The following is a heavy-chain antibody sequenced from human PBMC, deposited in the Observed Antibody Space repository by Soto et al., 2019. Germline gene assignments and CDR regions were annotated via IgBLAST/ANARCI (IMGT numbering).Heavy chain of an antibody. CDR2: IYWDDDK. CDR3: AHGPPRSHSNVWYVLFDY. J-gene: IGHJ4*02. V-gene: IGHV2-5*02. Sequence: QITLKESGPTLVKPTQTLTLTCTFSGFSLSTSGVGVGWIRQPPGKALEWLALIYWDDDKRYSPSLKSRLTITKDTSKNQVVLTMTNMDPVDTATYYCAHGPPRSHSNVWYVLFDYWGQGTLVTVSS. CDR1: GFSLSTSGVG. D-gene: IGHD6-19*01.